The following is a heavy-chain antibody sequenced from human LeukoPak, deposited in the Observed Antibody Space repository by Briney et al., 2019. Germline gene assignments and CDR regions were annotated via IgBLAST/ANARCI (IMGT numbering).Heavy chain of an antibody. CDR2: IYYSGST. CDR3: ARDIGPYYDFWSGYERGWFDP. J-gene: IGHJ5*02. V-gene: IGHV4-31*03. D-gene: IGHD3-3*01. CDR1: GASISSGGYY. Sequence: PSETLSLTCTVSGASISSGGYYWSWIRQHPGKGLEWIGYIYYSGSTYYNPSLKSRVTISVDTSKNQFSLKLSSVTAADTAVYYCARDIGPYYDFWSGYERGWFDPWGQGTLVTVSS.